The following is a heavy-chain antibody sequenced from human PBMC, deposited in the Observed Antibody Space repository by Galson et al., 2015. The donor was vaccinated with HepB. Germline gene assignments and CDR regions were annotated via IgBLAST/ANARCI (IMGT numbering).Heavy chain of an antibody. CDR3: QKRHYDILTAYYYFDY. CDR2: TIGSGGAT. D-gene: IGHD3-9*01. J-gene: IGHJ4*02. V-gene: IGHV3-23*01. Sequence: SLSLTCSASGITYRNYAMSWCRPSPGKGLAWVSSTIGSGGATFYADSVKGRFTISRDNSKNTLYLQMNSLRAEDTDVYYWQKRHYDILTAYYYFDYWGQGTLVTVSS. CDR1: GITYRNYA.